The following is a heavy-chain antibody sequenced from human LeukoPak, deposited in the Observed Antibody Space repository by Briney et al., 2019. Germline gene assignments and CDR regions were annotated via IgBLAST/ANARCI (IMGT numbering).Heavy chain of an antibody. D-gene: IGHD3-22*01. J-gene: IGHJ4*02. V-gene: IGHV3-23*01. CDR2: ISGSGGST. CDR1: RFTFSSYA. Sequence: GGSLRLSCAASRFTFSSYAMSWVRQAPGKGLEWVSAISGSGGSTYYADSVKGRFTITRDNSKNTLYLQMNSLRAEDTAVYYCYIPYYDTSAYKGYWGQGTLVTVSS. CDR3: YIPYYDTSAYKGY.